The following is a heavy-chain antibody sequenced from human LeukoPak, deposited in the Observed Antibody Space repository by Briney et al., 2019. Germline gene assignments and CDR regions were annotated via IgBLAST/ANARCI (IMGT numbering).Heavy chain of an antibody. CDR3: ARAPTTVVTEPFDY. CDR1: GFTFSSYA. V-gene: IGHV3-30*04. J-gene: IGHJ4*02. Sequence: PGGSLRLSCAASGFTFSSYAMHWVRQAPGKGLEWVAVISYDGSNKYYADSVKGRFTISGDNSKNTLYLQMNSLRAEDTAVYYCARAPTTVVTEPFDYRGQGTLVTVSS. CDR2: ISYDGSNK. D-gene: IGHD4-23*01.